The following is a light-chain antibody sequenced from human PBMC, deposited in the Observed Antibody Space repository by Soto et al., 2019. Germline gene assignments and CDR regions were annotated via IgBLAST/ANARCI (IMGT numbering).Light chain of an antibody. Sequence: EIVMTQSPATLSVSPGERATLSCRASQSVGSVLAWYQQKPGQAPRLLIYDASTRATGIPARFSGSGSGTEFTLTISSLQPEDFAGYYCQQYHNWPPITFGGGTKVEIK. CDR3: QQYHNWPPIT. CDR2: DAS. CDR1: QSVGSV. J-gene: IGKJ4*01. V-gene: IGKV3-15*01.